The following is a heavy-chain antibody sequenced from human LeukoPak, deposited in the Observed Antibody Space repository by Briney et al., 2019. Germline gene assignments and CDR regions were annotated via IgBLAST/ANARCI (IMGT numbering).Heavy chain of an antibody. J-gene: IGHJ4*02. CDR1: GFTFSSYA. Sequence: PGGSLRLSCAASGFTFSSYAMSWVRRAPGKGLEWVSAISGSGGSTYYADSVKGRFTISRDNSKNTLYLQMNSLRAEDTAVYYCANALTATVVTPFDYWGQGTLVTVSS. D-gene: IGHD4-23*01. CDR2: ISGSGGST. CDR3: ANALTATVVTPFDY. V-gene: IGHV3-23*01.